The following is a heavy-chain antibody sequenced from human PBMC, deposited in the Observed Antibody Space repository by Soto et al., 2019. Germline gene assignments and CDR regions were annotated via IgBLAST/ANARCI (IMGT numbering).Heavy chain of an antibody. CDR3: ASVDFGAYIPNFAY. V-gene: IGHV3-23*01. CDR1: GFTFSSYA. J-gene: IGHJ4*02. Sequence: GGSLRLSCAASGFTFSSYAMSWVLQAPGKGLEWVSAITGSGGTTYYADSVKGRFTISRDNSKNTLYLQMDSLRAEDTAVYFCASVDFGAYIPNFAYWGQGTLVTVSS. D-gene: IGHD4-17*01. CDR2: ITGSGGTT.